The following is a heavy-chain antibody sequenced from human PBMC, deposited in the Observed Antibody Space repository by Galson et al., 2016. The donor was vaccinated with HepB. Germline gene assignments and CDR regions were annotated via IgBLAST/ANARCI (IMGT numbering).Heavy chain of an antibody. Sequence: SLRLSCAASGFTFKNYAMHWVRQAPGKGLEWVAGVSWNSGSVDSAASVRGRFTISRDNGRNSLYLQMNSLGGEDTAFYFCAKDRYSSGWYRALDYWGHGILVTVSS. V-gene: IGHV3-9*01. CDR1: GFTFKNYA. J-gene: IGHJ4*01. CDR2: VSWNSGSV. D-gene: IGHD6-19*01. CDR3: AKDRYSSGWYRALDY.